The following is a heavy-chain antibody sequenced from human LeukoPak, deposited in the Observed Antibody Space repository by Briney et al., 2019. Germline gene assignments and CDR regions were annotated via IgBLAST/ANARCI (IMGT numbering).Heavy chain of an antibody. CDR1: GGSISNYY. V-gene: IGHV4-59*01. CDR3: ARVGGTNYYYYGMDV. J-gene: IGHJ6*02. D-gene: IGHD1-26*01. CDR2: IYYSGST. Sequence: SETLSLTCTVSGGSISNYYWSWIRQPPGKGLEWIGYIYYSGSTNYNPSLKSRVTISVDTSKNQFSLKLSSVAAADTAVYYCARVGGTNYYYYGMDVWGQGTTVTVSS.